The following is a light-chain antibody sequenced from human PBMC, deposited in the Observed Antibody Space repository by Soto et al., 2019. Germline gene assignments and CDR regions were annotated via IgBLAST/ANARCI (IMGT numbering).Light chain of an antibody. J-gene: IGKJ5*01. Sequence: DIVMTQSPDSLSVSLGERATIKCRSSQSVLHRSNGNNYIAWYQQKPGQPPKLLIYWSSTRDSGVPDRFIGSGSGTDFTLTVSSLQAEDVAVYYCQQYNNWPSFGQGTRLEIK. CDR1: QSVLHRSNGNNY. CDR3: QQYNNWPS. CDR2: WSS. V-gene: IGKV4-1*01.